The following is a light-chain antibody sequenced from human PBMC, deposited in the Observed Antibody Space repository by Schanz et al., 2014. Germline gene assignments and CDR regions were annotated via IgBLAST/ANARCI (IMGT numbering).Light chain of an antibody. V-gene: IGKV3-11*01. CDR3: QQYSSSRT. Sequence: EIVLTQSPATLSLSPGERATLSCRASQSVASHLAWYQQKPGQAPRLLIYDASNRANGIPARFTGSGSGTDFTLTISRREPGDFAVYDCQQYSSSRTFGQGTKVEIK. CDR1: QSVASH. J-gene: IGKJ1*01. CDR2: DAS.